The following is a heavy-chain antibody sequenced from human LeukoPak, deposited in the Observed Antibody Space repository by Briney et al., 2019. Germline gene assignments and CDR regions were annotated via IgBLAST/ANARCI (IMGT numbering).Heavy chain of an antibody. J-gene: IGHJ4*02. D-gene: IGHD3-3*01. CDR2: IRYDGSNK. Sequence: GGSLRLSCVASGFSFSSFGMHWVRQAPGKGLEWVAFIRYDGSNKYYADSVKGRFTISRDNSKNTLYLQMNSLRAEDTAVYYCAKDGEWLCGYFDYWGQGTLVTVSS. CDR3: AKDGEWLCGYFDY. CDR1: GFSFSSFG. V-gene: IGHV3-30*02.